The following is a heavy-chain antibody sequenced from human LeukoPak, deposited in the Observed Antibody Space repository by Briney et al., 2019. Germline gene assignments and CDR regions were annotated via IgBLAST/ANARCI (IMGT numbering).Heavy chain of an antibody. J-gene: IGHJ4*02. CDR1: GFPLSRYW. CDR3: VKDPTYDSGSPLGY. V-gene: IGHV3-7*01. Sequence: GGSLRLSCAASGFPLSRYWMTWVRQAPGEGVEWVANIKYEGSEKFYVGSVRGRFTISRDNTNNSLHLQMNSLRAEDTAIYYCVKDPTYDSGSPLGYGGQGTLVAVSS. D-gene: IGHD3-10*01. CDR2: IKYEGSEK.